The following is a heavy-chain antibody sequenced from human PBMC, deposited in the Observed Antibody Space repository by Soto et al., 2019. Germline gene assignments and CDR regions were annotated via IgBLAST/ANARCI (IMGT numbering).Heavy chain of an antibody. CDR3: ARLSISVPGTKMSSLHN. CDR1: GYTFSSYW. D-gene: IGHD4-17*01. V-gene: IGHV5-51*01. J-gene: IGHJ4*01. CDR2: IYPGDSET. Sequence: PGESLKISCQASGYTFSSYWIARVRQMPGKGLEWVGIIYPGDSETRYSPALQGQVTISADRSTTTAYLQGSSLKASDSGTYYCARLSISVPGTKMSSLHNWGRGTLVTVSS.